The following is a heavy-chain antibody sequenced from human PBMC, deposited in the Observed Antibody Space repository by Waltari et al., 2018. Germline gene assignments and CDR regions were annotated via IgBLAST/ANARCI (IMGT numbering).Heavy chain of an antibody. V-gene: IGHV4-4*07. Sequence: QVQLQESGPGLVKPSETLSLTCPVSGVSISSYYWIWIRQPAGKGLEWIGRFSTSGGTDYNPSLKSRVTMSVDTSKTQFSLKLSSVTAADTAVYYCAREGVGAIPFDCWGQGTLVTVSS. J-gene: IGHJ4*02. CDR1: GVSISSYY. D-gene: IGHD1-26*01. CDR3: AREGVGAIPFDC. CDR2: FSTSGGT.